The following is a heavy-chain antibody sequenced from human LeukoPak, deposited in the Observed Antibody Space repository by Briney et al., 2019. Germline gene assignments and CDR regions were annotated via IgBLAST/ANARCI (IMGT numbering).Heavy chain of an antibody. CDR1: GFTFSSTG. Sequence: GGSLRLSCAASGFTFSSTGMTWVRQAPGKGLEWVSAISGSGGSTYYADSVKGRFTISRDNSKNTLYLQMNSLRAEDTAVYYCAKDLRLVVVPAANWFGPWGQGTLVTVSS. D-gene: IGHD2-2*01. J-gene: IGHJ5*02. CDR3: AKDLRLVVVPAANWFGP. CDR2: ISGSGGST. V-gene: IGHV3-23*01.